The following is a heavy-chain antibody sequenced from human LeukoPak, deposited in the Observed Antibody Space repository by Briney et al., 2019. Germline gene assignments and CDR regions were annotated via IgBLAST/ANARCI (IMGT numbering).Heavy chain of an antibody. V-gene: IGHV3-30*02. Sequence: GGSLRLSCAASGITFRNFGMHWVRQAPGMGLEWVAYILYDGSNKYYADSVKGRFTISRDNSKNTLSLRMNSLTGEDTAVYYCARDLVSGGTRYYDLWGRGTVVTVSS. CDR2: ILYDGSNK. CDR1: GITFRNFG. CDR3: ARDLVSGGTRYYDL. D-gene: IGHD1-1*01. J-gene: IGHJ2*01.